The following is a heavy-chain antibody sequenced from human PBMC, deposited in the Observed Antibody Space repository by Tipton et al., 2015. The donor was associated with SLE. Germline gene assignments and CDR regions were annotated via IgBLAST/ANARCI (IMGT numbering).Heavy chain of an antibody. CDR2: IYPGDSDT. D-gene: IGHD3-10*01. V-gene: IGHV5-51*03. J-gene: IGHJ3*02. Sequence: VQLAQSGAEVEKPGESLKISCKGSGFTFTSYWIGWVRQLPGKGLEWMGIIYPGDSDTRYSLSFQGQVTISADKSITTAYLQWSSLKASDTAMYYCAKGKSGSYRDVFNIWGQGTMVTVSS. CDR1: GFTFTSYW. CDR3: AKGKSGSYRDVFNI.